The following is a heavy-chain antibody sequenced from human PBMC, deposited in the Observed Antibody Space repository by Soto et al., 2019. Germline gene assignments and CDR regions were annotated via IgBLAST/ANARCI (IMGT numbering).Heavy chain of an antibody. CDR3: ASGKYSSSWSGVDV. J-gene: IGHJ6*02. Sequence: EVQLVESGGGLVKPGGSLRLSCAASGFTFSSYSMNWVRQAPGKGLEGVSSISSSSSYIYYADSVKGRFTISRDNAKNSLYLQMNSLRAEDTAVYYCASGKYSSSWSGVDVWGQGTTVTVSS. CDR1: GFTFSSYS. CDR2: ISSSSSYI. V-gene: IGHV3-21*01. D-gene: IGHD6-13*01.